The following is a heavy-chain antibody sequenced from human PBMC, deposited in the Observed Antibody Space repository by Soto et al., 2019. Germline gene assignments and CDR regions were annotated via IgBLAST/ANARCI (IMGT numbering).Heavy chain of an antibody. CDR3: VRGTTEWRGMDY. Sequence: DVQLVESGGGLIQPGGSLRLSCAASGFTFRIHCMHWVRQGPGKGLVWVSRICMNGAATAYADSVRGRFTISRDDAEDTLSLQMNSLRDEDKAVYYCVRGTTEWRGMDYWGQGTLVTVSP. J-gene: IGHJ4*02. CDR2: ICMNGAAT. V-gene: IGHV3-74*01. CDR1: GFTFRIHC. D-gene: IGHD2-2*01.